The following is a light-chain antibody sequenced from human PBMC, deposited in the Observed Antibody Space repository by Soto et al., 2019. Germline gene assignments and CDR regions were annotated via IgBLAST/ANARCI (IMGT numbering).Light chain of an antibody. CDR1: QPISTW. CDR3: QQYYSFPLT. CDR2: AAS. V-gene: IGKV1-5*01. Sequence: DIQMTQSPSTLSASVGDRVTITCRASQPISTWLAWYQQRPGKAPNLLIYAASTLQSGVPSRFSGSGSGTDFTLTISCLQSEDFATYYCQQYYSFPLTFGPGTKVDI. J-gene: IGKJ3*01.